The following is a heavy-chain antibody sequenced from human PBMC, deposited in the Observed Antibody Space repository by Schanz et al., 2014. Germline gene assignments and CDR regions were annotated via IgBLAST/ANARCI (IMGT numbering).Heavy chain of an antibody. V-gene: IGHV3-23*04. Sequence: EVQLVESGGGLVQPGGSLRLSCIGSGFTFRSYALGWVRQAPGKGLEWVSLVSASGGGPFYADSVKGRFTISRDNSKNTLYLQVNSLRAEDTAVYYCAKHVRSLTGNDYWGQGTLVTVSS. CDR2: VSASGGGP. CDR3: AKHVRSLTGNDY. CDR1: GFTFRSYA. J-gene: IGHJ4*02. D-gene: IGHD3-9*01.